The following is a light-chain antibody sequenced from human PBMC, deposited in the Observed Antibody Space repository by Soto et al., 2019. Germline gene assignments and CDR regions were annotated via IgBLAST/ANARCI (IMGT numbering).Light chain of an antibody. CDR1: QSVSSSY. J-gene: IGKJ1*01. Sequence: EIVLTQSPGTLSLSPGERATLSCRASQSVSSSYLAWYQHKPGQAPRLLIYGASSRATGIPDRFSGSGSGTDFNLTISRLDHEDFAVYYCQQYGISPGTFGQGTKVEIK. V-gene: IGKV3-20*01. CDR3: QQYGISPGT. CDR2: GAS.